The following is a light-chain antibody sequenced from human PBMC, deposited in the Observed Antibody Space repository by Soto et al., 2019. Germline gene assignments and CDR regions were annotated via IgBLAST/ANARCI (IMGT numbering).Light chain of an antibody. CDR2: KAS. CDR1: QSISSW. Sequence: DIQMTQSPSTLSGSVGDRVTITCRASQSISSWLAWYQQKPGKAPKLLIYKASSLESGVPSRFSGSGSGTEFTLTISSLQPDDFATYYRQQYNSPVTFGQGTKVDIK. CDR3: QQYNSPVT. V-gene: IGKV1-5*03. J-gene: IGKJ1*01.